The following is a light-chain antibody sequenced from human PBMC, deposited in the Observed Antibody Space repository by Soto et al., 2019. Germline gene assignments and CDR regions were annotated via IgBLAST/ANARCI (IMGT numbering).Light chain of an antibody. V-gene: IGLV2-23*01. J-gene: IGLJ3*02. CDR2: EGS. Sequence: QSALTQPASVSGSPGQSITISCTGTSSDVGSYNLVSWYQQHPGKAPKLIIYEGSKRPSGVSNRFSGSKPGNTASLTISGLQAEDEADYFCCSYAGSNTLVFGGGTKLTVL. CDR3: CSYAGSNTLV. CDR1: SSDVGSYNL.